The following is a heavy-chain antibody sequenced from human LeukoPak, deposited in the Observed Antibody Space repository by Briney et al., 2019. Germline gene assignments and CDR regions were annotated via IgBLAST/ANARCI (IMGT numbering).Heavy chain of an antibody. V-gene: IGHV4-59*01. CDR1: GGSISSYY. CDR2: IYYSGST. D-gene: IGHD3-9*01. Sequence: SETLSLTCTVSGGSISSYYWSWIRQPPGKGLEWIGYIYYSGSTNYNPSLKSRVTISVDTSKNQFSLKLSSATAADTAVYYCAREKAHYDILTGYYYAFDIWGQGTMVTVSS. J-gene: IGHJ3*02. CDR3: AREKAHYDILTGYYYAFDI.